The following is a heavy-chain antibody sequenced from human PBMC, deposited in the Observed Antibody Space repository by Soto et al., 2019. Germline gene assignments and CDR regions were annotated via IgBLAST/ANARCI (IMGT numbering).Heavy chain of an antibody. D-gene: IGHD2-15*01. Sequence: PSETLSLTCTVSGGSISSSSYYWGWIRQPPGKGLEWIGSIYYSGSTYYNPSLKSRVTISVDTSKNQFSLKLSSVTAADTAVYYCEKKVAAKLRDAFDIWGQGTMVTVS. CDR2: IYYSGST. V-gene: IGHV4-39*01. CDR3: EKKVAAKLRDAFDI. CDR1: GGSISSSSYY. J-gene: IGHJ3*02.